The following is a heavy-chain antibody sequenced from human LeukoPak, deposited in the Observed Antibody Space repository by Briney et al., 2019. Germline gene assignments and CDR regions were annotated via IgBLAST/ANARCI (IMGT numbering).Heavy chain of an antibody. CDR1: GFTFSSYR. J-gene: IGHJ6*02. CDR3: ARDGRYYDILTGQGNYYTTTVWTS. CDR2: ISSSSSYQ. Sequence: PGGSLRLSCAASGFTFSSYRMKWVRQAPGKGLEWVSPISSSSSYQYYADSVKGRFTISRDNDKNSLYLKMNSLRAEETAGYYCARDGRYYDILTGQGNYYTTTVWTSGAKGPRSPSP. D-gene: IGHD3-9*01. V-gene: IGHV3-21*01.